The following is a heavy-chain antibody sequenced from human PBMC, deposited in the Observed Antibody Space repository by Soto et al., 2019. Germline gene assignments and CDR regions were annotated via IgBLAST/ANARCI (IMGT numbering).Heavy chain of an antibody. CDR1: GFTFSSYA. D-gene: IGHD2-15*01. CDR2: ISYDGSNK. J-gene: IGHJ6*02. V-gene: IGHV3-30-3*01. CDR3: ARDDGVIVVVVATMPHGMDV. Sequence: VGFLRLSCAASGFTFSSYAMHWVRQAPGKGLEWVAVISYDGSNKYYADSVKGRFTISRDNSKNTLYLQMNSLRAEDTAVYYCARDDGVIVVVVATMPHGMDVWGQGTTVTVSS.